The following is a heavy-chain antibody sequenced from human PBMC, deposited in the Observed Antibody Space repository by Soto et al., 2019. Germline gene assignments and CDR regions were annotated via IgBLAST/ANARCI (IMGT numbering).Heavy chain of an antibody. D-gene: IGHD6-13*01. CDR2: IYFSGST. J-gene: IGHJ6*03. V-gene: IGHV4-31*11. CDR1: GGSISNGGYY. Sequence: QLQLEESGPGLVKPSQTLSLTCAVSGGSISNGGYYWSWIRQHPGKGLEWIGSIYFSGSTYYNPSLKRRVTISGATPKNQFSPKLSSVTAADTAVYYCARESHSQQPNHRGGGGYRDVWGKGTTVTVSS. CDR3: ARESHSQQPNHRGGGGYRDV.